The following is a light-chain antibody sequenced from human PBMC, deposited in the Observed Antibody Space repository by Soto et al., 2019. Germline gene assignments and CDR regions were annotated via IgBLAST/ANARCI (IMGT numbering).Light chain of an antibody. V-gene: IGKV4-1*01. CDR1: QSVLYSSNNNNY. CDR2: WAS. CDR3: QQHYNAPFT. J-gene: IGKJ4*01. Sequence: DIVMTQSPDSLAVSLGERATINCKSSQSVLYSSNNNNYLAWYQQKPGQPPKLLIYWASTRGSGVPDRFSGSGSGTDFTLDISSLQAEDVAVYYCQQHYNAPFTFGGGTRVEIK.